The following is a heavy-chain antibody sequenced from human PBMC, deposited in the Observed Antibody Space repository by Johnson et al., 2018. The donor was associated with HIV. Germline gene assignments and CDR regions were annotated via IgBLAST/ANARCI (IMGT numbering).Heavy chain of an antibody. CDR2: IYSGGSI. V-gene: IGHV3-66*03. D-gene: IGHD2-15*01. Sequence: VQLVESGGGLIQPGGSLRLSCAVSGFSVSTNYMSWVRQAPGKGLEWVSVIYSGGSIYYADSVKGRFTISRDNAKNSLYLQMNSLRAEDTAVYYCAREGGRDAFDICGQGTLVTVSS. CDR3: AREGGRDAFDI. J-gene: IGHJ3*02. CDR1: GFSVSTNY.